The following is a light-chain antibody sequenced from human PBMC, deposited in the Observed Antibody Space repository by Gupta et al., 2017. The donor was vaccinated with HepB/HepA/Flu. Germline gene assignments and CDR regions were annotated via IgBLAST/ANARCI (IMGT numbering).Light chain of an antibody. V-gene: IGKV3-11*01. CDR2: DAS. J-gene: IGKJ5*01. CDR1: QSISTF. CDR3: QQRTTWPGIR. Sequence: DIVLTQSPATLSLSPGESATLSCRASQSISTFLAWYQQKPGQAPTLLIFDASDRATGIPARFSGSGYGKDFTLTISSREPEDSAVYYCQQRTTWPGIRFGQGTRLEIK.